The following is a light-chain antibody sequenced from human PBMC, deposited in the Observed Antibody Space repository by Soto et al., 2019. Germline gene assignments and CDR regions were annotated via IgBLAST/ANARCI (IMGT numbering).Light chain of an antibody. CDR2: GAS. CDR1: KSAGTS. J-gene: IGKJ4*01. Sequence: EIVMTQSPDTLSVSPGERVSLSCRASKSAGTSLAWYQQKPGQAPRLLIYGASTRATGIPARFSGSGSGTEFTLTISTLQSEDVAVYYCQQHNDWPLTFGGGTKVEI. CDR3: QQHNDWPLT. V-gene: IGKV3D-15*01.